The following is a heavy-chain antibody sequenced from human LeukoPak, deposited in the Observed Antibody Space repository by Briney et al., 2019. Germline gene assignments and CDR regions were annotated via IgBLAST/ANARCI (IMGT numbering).Heavy chain of an antibody. D-gene: IGHD6-19*01. V-gene: IGHV1-69*13. CDR1: GGTFSSYA. CDR3: AVRSLTLDSSGWSGDY. CDR2: IIPIFGTA. J-gene: IGHJ4*02. Sequence: SVKVSCKASGGTFSSYAISWVRQAPGQGLEWMGGIIPIFGTANYAQKFQGRVTITADESTSTAYMELSSLRSEDTAVYYCAVRSLTLDSSGWSGDYWGQGTLVTVSS.